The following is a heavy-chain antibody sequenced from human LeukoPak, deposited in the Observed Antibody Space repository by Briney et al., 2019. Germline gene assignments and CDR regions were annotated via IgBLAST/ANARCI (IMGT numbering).Heavy chain of an antibody. CDR2: VDPNSGAT. J-gene: IGHJ4*02. Sequence: EASVKVSCKASGYTFTAYYIHWVRQAPGQGLEWMGWVDPNSGATKYAQKFQGRVTMTRDTSISTAYMDLRSLTSDDTAIHYCAREMAVPGDPDPIDYWGQGTLVTVSS. CDR1: GYTFTAYY. D-gene: IGHD6-19*01. V-gene: IGHV1-2*02. CDR3: AREMAVPGDPDPIDY.